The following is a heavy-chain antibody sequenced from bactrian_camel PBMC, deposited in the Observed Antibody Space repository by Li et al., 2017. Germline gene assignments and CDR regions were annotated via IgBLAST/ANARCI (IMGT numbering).Heavy chain of an antibody. J-gene: IGHJ6*01. CDR2: IAGSGSP. V-gene: IGHV3S67*01. D-gene: IGHD2*01. Sequence: DVQLVESGGGSVQAGGSLRLSCAFSGYTYSGHCMGWFRQAPGKEREGVVVIAGSGSPGYADSVKGRFTISKDNDKVILYLQMNSLKPEDTATYYCAADFSARYNRAFGGTCTLGFLSWGQGTQVTVS. CDR1: GYTYSGHC. CDR3: AADFSARYNRAFGGTCTLGFLS.